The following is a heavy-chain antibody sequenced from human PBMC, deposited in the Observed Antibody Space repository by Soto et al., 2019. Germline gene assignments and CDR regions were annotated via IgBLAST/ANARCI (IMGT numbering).Heavy chain of an antibody. V-gene: IGHV3-73*01. J-gene: IGHJ4*02. Sequence: PVGSLRLSCVVSGFTFSAAAIHWVRQAPGQGLEWVGRIRSKTNNYVTAFSASVEGRFTLSRDDSRNTTYLDMQSLRVEDTAVYFCTASPYWGQGTLVTVSS. CDR2: IRSKTNNYVT. CDR3: TASPY. CDR1: GFTFSAAA.